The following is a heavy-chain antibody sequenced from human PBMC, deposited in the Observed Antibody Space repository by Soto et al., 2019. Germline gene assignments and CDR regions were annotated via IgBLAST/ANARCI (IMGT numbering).Heavy chain of an antibody. CDR2: IWYDGSNK. J-gene: IGHJ6*04. CDR3: ERDSGADYYGSGSYYYGMDV. V-gene: IGHV3-33*01. CDR1: GFTFSSYG. Sequence: GGYLRLSCAASGFTFSSYGMHWVRQAPGKGLEWVAVIWYDGSNKYYADSVKGRFTISRDNSKNTLYLQMNSLRAEDTAVYYCERDSGADYYGSGSYYYGMDVWVKAT. D-gene: IGHD3-10*01.